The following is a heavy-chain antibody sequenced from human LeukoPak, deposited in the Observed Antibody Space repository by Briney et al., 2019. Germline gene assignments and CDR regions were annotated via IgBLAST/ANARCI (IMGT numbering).Heavy chain of an antibody. CDR3: ARGTVTTRTDY. V-gene: IGHV4-34*01. J-gene: IGHJ4*02. D-gene: IGHD4-17*01. CDR2: INHSGST. Sequence: SETLSLTCAVYGGSFSDYYWSWIRQPPGKGLEWIGEINHSGSTNYNPSLKSRVTISVDTSKNHFSLKLSSVTAADTAAYYCARGTVTTRTDYWGQGTLVTVSS. CDR1: GGSFSDYY.